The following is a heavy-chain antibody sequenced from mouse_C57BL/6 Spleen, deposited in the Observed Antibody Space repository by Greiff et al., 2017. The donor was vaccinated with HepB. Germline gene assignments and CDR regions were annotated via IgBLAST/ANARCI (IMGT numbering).Heavy chain of an antibody. CDR2: FHPYNDDT. CDR3: ARGVYDGYSSWFAY. CDR1: GYTFTTYP. D-gene: IGHD2-3*01. Sequence: VKLMESGAELVKPGASVKMSCKASGYTFTTYPIEWMKQNHGKSLEWIGNFHPYNDDTKYNEKFKGKATLTVEKSSSTVYLELSRLTSDDSAVYYCARGVYDGYSSWFAYWGQGTLVTVSA. J-gene: IGHJ3*01. V-gene: IGHV1-47*01.